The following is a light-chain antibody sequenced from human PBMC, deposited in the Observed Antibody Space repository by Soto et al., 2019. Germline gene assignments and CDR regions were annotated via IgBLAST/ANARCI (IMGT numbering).Light chain of an antibody. V-gene: IGKV3-20*01. CDR1: QSVSSSY. Sequence: EIVLTQSPGTLSLSPVEIATLSCRASQSVSSSYLAWYQQKPGQAPRLLIYGASSRATGIPDRFSGSGSGTDFTLTISRLEPEDFAVYYCQQYGSSPLTCGGGNKVDIK. CDR3: QQYGSSPLT. CDR2: GAS. J-gene: IGKJ4*01.